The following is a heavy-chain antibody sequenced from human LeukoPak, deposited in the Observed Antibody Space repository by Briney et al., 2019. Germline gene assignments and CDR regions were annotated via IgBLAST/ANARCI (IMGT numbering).Heavy chain of an antibody. Sequence: GGSLRLSCAASGFTFSTYWMKWVRQAPGKGLEWVASIKEDGSDKYYVDSVKGRFSISRDNAKNSLYLQMNSLRTEDTAVYYCAKGGHFNFDYWGQGTLVTVSS. CDR3: AKGGHFNFDY. V-gene: IGHV3-7*01. CDR2: IKEDGSDK. J-gene: IGHJ4*02. CDR1: GFTFSTYW. D-gene: IGHD5-12*01.